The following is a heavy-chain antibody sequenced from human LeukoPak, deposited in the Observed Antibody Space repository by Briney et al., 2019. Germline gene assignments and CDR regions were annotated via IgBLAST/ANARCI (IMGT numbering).Heavy chain of an antibody. V-gene: IGHV5-51*01. CDR3: ASPSVATPGWGFDAFDI. CDR1: GYSFTSYW. Sequence: GESLKISCKGSGYSFTSYWIGWVRQMPRKGLEWMGIIYPGDSDTRYSPSFQGQVTTSADKSISTAYLQWSSLKASDTAMYYCASPSVATPGWGFDAFDIWGQGTMVTVSS. J-gene: IGHJ3*02. CDR2: IYPGDSDT. D-gene: IGHD5-12*01.